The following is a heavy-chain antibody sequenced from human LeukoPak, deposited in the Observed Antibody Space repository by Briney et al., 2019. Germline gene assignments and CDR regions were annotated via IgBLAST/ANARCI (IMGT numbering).Heavy chain of an antibody. Sequence: SESLSLTCTASGASISSSSYYWGWIRQPPGKGLEWIGSIYYSGSTYYNQALKSRHTISVDTSKTQVSLKLSSVTAADTAVYYCAPLSGYCSSTSCYRGDYWGQGTLVTVSS. D-gene: IGHD2-2*02. CDR1: GASISSSSYY. V-gene: IGHV4-39*01. CDR2: IYYSGST. CDR3: APLSGYCSSTSCYRGDY. J-gene: IGHJ4*02.